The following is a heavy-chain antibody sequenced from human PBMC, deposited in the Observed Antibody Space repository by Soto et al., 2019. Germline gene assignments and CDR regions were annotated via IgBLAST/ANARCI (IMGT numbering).Heavy chain of an antibody. V-gene: IGHV4-30-4*01. CDR1: GRSISSVNYY. Sequence: QVQLQESGPRLVKPSQTLSLTCTVSGRSISSVNYYWSWIRQPPGKGLEWIGYIYYSGSTYYNPSLRSRVTISVDTSKNQFSLKLSSVTAADTAVYYCARYGSGECNRGSCYSPFDYWGQGTLVTVSS. D-gene: IGHD2-15*01. CDR2: IYYSGST. J-gene: IGHJ4*02. CDR3: ARYGSGECNRGSCYSPFDY.